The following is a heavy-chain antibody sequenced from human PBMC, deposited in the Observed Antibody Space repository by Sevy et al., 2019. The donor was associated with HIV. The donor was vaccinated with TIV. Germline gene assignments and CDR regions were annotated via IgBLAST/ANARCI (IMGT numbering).Heavy chain of an antibody. CDR2: FFYSDSP. V-gene: IGHV4-30-4*01. D-gene: IGHD5-18*01. Sequence: SETLSLTCTVSGGSISTGDYYWSWIRQPPGKGLERLGYFFYSDSPHYSPSLKSRLTISVDMSKNKVYLKLSSVTAADTAVYFCARSQNVNSAPFDYWGQGALVTVSS. CDR1: GGSISTGDYY. CDR3: ARSQNVNSAPFDY. J-gene: IGHJ4*02.